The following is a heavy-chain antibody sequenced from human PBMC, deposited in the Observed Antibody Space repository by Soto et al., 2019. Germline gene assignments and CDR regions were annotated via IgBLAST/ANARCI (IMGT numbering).Heavy chain of an antibody. V-gene: IGHV1-18*01. CDR1: CYNFTSYA. D-gene: IGHD6-19*01. CDR2: ISAYNGNT. Sequence: ASVKVSCKASCYNFTSYAISGVRQAPGQGLEWMGWISAYNGNTNYAQKLQGRVTMTTDTSTSTAYMELRTLRSDDTAVYYCARQSLYSSGWYGFDYWGQGSLVTVSS. J-gene: IGHJ4*02. CDR3: ARQSLYSSGWYGFDY.